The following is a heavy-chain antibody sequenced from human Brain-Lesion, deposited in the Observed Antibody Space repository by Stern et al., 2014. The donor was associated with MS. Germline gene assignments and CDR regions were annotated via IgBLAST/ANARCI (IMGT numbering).Heavy chain of an antibody. CDR2: MNPYSGNT. D-gene: IGHD2-2*01. CDR3: ARAVRNQLLSEY. J-gene: IGHJ4*02. CDR1: GYTFSSYD. V-gene: IGHV1-8*01. Sequence: VQLVQSGAEVKKPGASVKVSCKASGYTFSSYDITWVRQASGHGLEWMGWMNPYSGNTGYAQKFKGRVSMTSDPSISTVYMELTSLTSDDTAVYFCARAVRNQLLSEYWGQGTLVTFSS.